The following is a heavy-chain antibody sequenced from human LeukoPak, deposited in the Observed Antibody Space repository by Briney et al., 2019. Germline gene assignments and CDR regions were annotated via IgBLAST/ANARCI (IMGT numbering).Heavy chain of an antibody. CDR3: ARVPHISSGLDY. Sequence: SETLSLTCTVSGGSISNYYWAWIRQPPGKGLECIGYIYYSGSTNYNPSLKSRVTISVDTSKNQFSLKLSSVTAADTAVYYCARVPHISSGLDYWGQGTLVTVSS. V-gene: IGHV4-59*08. J-gene: IGHJ4*02. CDR2: IYYSGST. CDR1: GGSISNYY. D-gene: IGHD3-22*01.